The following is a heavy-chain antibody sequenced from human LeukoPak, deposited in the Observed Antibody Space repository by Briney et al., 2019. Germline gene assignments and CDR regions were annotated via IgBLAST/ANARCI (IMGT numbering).Heavy chain of an antibody. J-gene: IGHJ4*02. CDR1: GFTFDDYA. Sequence: TGGSLRLSCAASGFTFDDYAMHWVRQVTGKGLEWVSAVGISGDTYYAGSVKGRFTISRENAKNSLYLQMNSLTAGDTAVYYCVRGGIQVSGIDEIDYWGQGTLVTVSS. CDR3: VRGGIQVSGIDEIDY. D-gene: IGHD6-19*01. V-gene: IGHV3-13*01. CDR2: VGISGDT.